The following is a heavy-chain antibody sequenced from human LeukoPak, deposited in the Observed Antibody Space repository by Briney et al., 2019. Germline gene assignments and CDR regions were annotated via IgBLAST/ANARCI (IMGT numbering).Heavy chain of an antibody. Sequence: SETLSLTCTVFGGSISSYYWGWIRQPPGKGLEWIGSISYSGSTYNNPSLKSRVTISVDTSKNQFSLKLSSVTAPDTAVYYCARRVYSGSYNWYFDLWGRGTLVTVSS. D-gene: IGHD1-26*01. V-gene: IGHV4-39*01. CDR3: ARRVYSGSYNWYFDL. J-gene: IGHJ2*01. CDR2: ISYSGST. CDR1: GGSISSYY.